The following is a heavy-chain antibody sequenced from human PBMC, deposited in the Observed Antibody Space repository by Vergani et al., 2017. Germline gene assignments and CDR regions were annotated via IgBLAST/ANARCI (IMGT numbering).Heavy chain of an antibody. V-gene: IGHV1-69*01. J-gene: IGHJ6*03. CDR1: GGTFSSYA. Sequence: QVQLVQSGAEVKKPGSSVKVSCKASGGTFSSYAISWVRQAPGQGLEWMGGIIPIFGTANYAQKFQGRVTITADESTSTAYMELSSLRSEDTAVYYCARVGTQQLDVGYYYYMDVWGKGTTVTVSS. D-gene: IGHD6-13*01. CDR3: ARVGTQQLDVGYYYYMDV. CDR2: IIPIFGTA.